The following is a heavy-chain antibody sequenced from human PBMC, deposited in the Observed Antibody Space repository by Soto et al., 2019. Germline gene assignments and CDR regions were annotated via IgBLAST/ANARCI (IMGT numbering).Heavy chain of an antibody. Sequence: PSQTLSLTCAISGDSVSSNSAAWNWIRQSPSRGLEWLGRTYYRSKWYNDYAVSVKSRITINPDTSKNQFSLQLNSVTPEYTAVYYCASLRGRWLVPWGSYYFYGMDVWGQGTTVTVSS. D-gene: IGHD6-19*01. CDR1: GDSVSSNSAA. J-gene: IGHJ6*02. V-gene: IGHV6-1*01. CDR3: ASLRGRWLVPWGSYYFYGMDV. CDR2: TYYRSKWYN.